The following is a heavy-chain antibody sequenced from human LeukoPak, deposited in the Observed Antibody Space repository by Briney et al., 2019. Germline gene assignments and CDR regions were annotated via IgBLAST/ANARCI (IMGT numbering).Heavy chain of an antibody. Sequence: GGSLRLSCAASGFTFSTDAMSWVRQAPGEGLQWVSGISNSGDSTYYLDSVKGRFTISRDNSKNTLHLQMSSLRAEDTALYYCVKNRCDRATCPEVWGQGTLVTVSS. CDR1: GFTFSTDA. CDR3: VKNRCDRATCPEV. J-gene: IGHJ4*02. D-gene: IGHD3-16*02. CDR2: ISNSGDST. V-gene: IGHV3-23*01.